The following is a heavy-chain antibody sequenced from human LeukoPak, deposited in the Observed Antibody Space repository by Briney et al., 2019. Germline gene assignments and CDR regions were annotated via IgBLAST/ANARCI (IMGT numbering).Heavy chain of an antibody. Sequence: SVKVPCKASRGTFSSYAISWVRQAPGQGLEWMGRIIPIFGIANYAQKFQGRVTITADKSTSTAYMELSSLRSEDTAVYYCARGGSRDGYNFQFDYWGQGTLVTVSS. CDR3: ARGGSRDGYNFQFDY. V-gene: IGHV1-69*04. J-gene: IGHJ4*02. D-gene: IGHD5-24*01. CDR1: RGTFSSYA. CDR2: IIPIFGIA.